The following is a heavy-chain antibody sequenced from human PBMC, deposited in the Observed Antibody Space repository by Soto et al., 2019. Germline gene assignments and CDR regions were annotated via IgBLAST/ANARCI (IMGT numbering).Heavy chain of an antibody. CDR1: GGSISSTRHH. J-gene: IGHJ4*02. D-gene: IGHD2-15*01. V-gene: IGHV4-39*01. Sequence: QLQLQESGPGLVKPSETLSLTCTVSGGSISSTRHHWGWIRQSPERGLEWIGTLFYTGTTYYNPYLTSRVTKAVDTSNHQFSLIITSMTAADTAVYYCVSHRDHCDGGSCYPPDYWGPGALVTISS. CDR3: VSHRDHCDGGSCYPPDY. CDR2: LFYTGTT.